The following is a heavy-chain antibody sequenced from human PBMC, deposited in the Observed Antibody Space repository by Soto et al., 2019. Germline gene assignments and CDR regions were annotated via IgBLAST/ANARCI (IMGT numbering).Heavy chain of an antibody. CDR1: GYTFTSYG. V-gene: IGHV1-18*04. CDR2: ISAYNGNT. D-gene: IGHD5-12*01. J-gene: IGHJ6*02. Sequence: ASVEVSCKASGYTFTSYGISWVRQAPGQGLEWMGWISAYNGNTNYAQKLQGRVTMTTDTSTSTAYMELRSLRSDDTAVYYCARXRRWLQMTWYEDYGMDVWGQGTTVTVSS. CDR3: ARXRRWLQMTWYEDYGMDV.